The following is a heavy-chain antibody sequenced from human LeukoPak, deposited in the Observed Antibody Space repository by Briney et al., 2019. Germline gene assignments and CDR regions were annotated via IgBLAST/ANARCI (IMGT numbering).Heavy chain of an antibody. CDR3: AIYDSSGYYYIDY. V-gene: IGHV4-59*08. CDR2: ISYSGST. D-gene: IGHD3-22*01. CDR1: GGSISSYY. J-gene: IGHJ4*02. Sequence: SETLSLTCHVSGGSISSYYWSWIRQPPGKGLEWIAYISYSGSTNYNPSLKSRVTISVDTSKNQFSLKLSSVTAADTAVYYCAIYDSSGYYYIDYWGQGTLVTVSS.